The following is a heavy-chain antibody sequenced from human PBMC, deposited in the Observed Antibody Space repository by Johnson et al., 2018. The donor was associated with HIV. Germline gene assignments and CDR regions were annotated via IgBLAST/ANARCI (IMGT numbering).Heavy chain of an antibody. D-gene: IGHD3-22*01. CDR2: IRYAGSNK. V-gene: IGHV3-30*02. Sequence: QVQLVESGGGVVQPGGSLRLSCAASGFTFSSYGMHWVRQAPGKGLEWVAFIRYAGSNKYYADSVKGRFTLSRDNSKDTLYLQMNSLRAEDTAVYYCARDPSYDMAHTNGFDIWGQGTMVTVSS. J-gene: IGHJ3*02. CDR1: GFTFSSYG. CDR3: ARDPSYDMAHTNGFDI.